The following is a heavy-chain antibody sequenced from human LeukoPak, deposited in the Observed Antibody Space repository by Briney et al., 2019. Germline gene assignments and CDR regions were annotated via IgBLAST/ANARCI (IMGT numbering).Heavy chain of an antibody. J-gene: IGHJ4*02. D-gene: IGHD3-9*01. CDR2: ISWNSGSI. V-gene: IGHV3-9*01. CDR3: AKGSDFDWLLDSEDY. CDR1: GFIFSRYS. Sequence: GGSLRLSCAASGFIFSRYSMNWVRQAPGKGLEWVSGISWNSGSIGYADSVKGRFTISRDNAKNSLYLQMNSLRAEDTALYYCAKGSDFDWLLDSEDYWGQGTLVTVSS.